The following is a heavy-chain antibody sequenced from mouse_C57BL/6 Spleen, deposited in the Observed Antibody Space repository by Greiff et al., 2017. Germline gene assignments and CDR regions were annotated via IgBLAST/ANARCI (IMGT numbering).Heavy chain of an antibody. CDR1: GFTFSDYG. Sequence: VQLKEPGGGLVKPGGSLKLSCAASGFTFSDYGMHWVRQAPEKGLEWVAYISSGSSTIYYADKVKGRFTISRDNAKNTLFLQMTSLRSEDTAMYYGARGELRLRGFDYWGQGTTLTVSS. J-gene: IGHJ2*01. D-gene: IGHD3-2*02. V-gene: IGHV5-17*01. CDR2: ISSGSSTI. CDR3: ARGELRLRGFDY.